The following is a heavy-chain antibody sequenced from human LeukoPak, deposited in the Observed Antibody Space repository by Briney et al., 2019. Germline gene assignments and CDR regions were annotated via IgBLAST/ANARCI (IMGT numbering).Heavy chain of an antibody. CDR3: AKDRYGDYTRTFDY. D-gene: IGHD4-17*01. Sequence: GGSLRLSCAASGFTFSSYGMHWVRQALGKGLEWVAFIRYDGSNKYYADSVKGRFTISRDNSKNTLYLQMNSLRAEDTAVYYCAKDRYGDYTRTFDYWGQGTLVTVSS. J-gene: IGHJ4*02. CDR2: IRYDGSNK. CDR1: GFTFSSYG. V-gene: IGHV3-30*02.